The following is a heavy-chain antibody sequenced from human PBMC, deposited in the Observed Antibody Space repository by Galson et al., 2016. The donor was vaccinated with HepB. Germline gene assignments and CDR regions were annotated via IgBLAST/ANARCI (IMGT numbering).Heavy chain of an antibody. CDR1: GFTFSSYS. D-gene: IGHD5-18*01. Sequence: SLRLSCAASGFTFSSYSMNWVCQAPGKGLEWVSSISSSSSYIYYADSVKGRFTISRDNAKNSLYLQMNSLRAEDTAVYYCAKTKLQLLYYFDYWGQGTLVTVSS. CDR2: ISSSSSYI. V-gene: IGHV3-21*01. J-gene: IGHJ4*02. CDR3: AKTKLQLLYYFDY.